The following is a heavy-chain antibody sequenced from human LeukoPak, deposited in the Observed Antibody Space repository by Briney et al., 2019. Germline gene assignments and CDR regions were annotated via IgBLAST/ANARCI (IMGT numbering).Heavy chain of an antibody. D-gene: IGHD2-2*01. V-gene: IGHV1-46*01. CDR2: INPSGGST. CDR3: AREGYCSSTSCYGSGITGTQAPDY. Sequence: RASVKVSCKASGYTSTSYYMHWVRQAPGQGLEWMGIINPSGGSTSYAQKFQGRVTMTRDTSTSTVYMELSSLRSEDTAVYYCAREGYCSSTSCYGSGITGTQAPDYWGQGTLVTVSS. CDR1: GYTSTSYY. J-gene: IGHJ4*02.